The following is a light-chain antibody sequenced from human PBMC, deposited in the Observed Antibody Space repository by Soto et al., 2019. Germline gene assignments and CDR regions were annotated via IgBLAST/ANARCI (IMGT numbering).Light chain of an antibody. Sequence: EIVLTQSPATLSLSPGETATLSCRASQSVSGYIAWYQQKPGQAPRLLIYDASNRATGIPDRCSGSGSGTDFTLTISSLEPEDFAAYYCQQRSNWPRTFGQGTKVDIK. J-gene: IGKJ1*01. CDR1: QSVSGY. CDR2: DAS. CDR3: QQRSNWPRT. V-gene: IGKV3-11*01.